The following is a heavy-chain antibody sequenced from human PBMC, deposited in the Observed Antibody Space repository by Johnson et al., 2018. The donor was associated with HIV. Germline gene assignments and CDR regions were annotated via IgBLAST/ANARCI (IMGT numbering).Heavy chain of an antibody. CDR3: ARDWGTRGWDDAFDI. CDR2: IKQDGSEK. CDR1: GFTFSSYW. J-gene: IGHJ3*02. D-gene: IGHD3-16*01. V-gene: IGHV3-7*01. Sequence: VQLVESGGGLVQPGGSLRLSCAASGFTFSSYWMSWVSQAPGKGLEWVANIKQDGSEKYYVDSVKGRFTISRDNAKNSLYLQMNSLRAEDTAVYYCARDWGTRGWDDAFDIWGQGTMVTVSS.